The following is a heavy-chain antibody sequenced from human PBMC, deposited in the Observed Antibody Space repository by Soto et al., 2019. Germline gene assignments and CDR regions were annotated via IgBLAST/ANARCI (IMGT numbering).Heavy chain of an antibody. CDR3: ARGPNPYYFDY. V-gene: IGHV1-69*02. J-gene: IGHJ4*02. CDR2: IIPILGIA. Sequence: GASVKVSCKASGGTFSSYTISWVRQAPGQGLEWMGRIIPILGIANYAQKFQGRVTITRDTSASTAYMELSSLRSEDTAVYYCARGPNPYYFDYWGQGTLVTVSS. CDR1: GGTFSSYT.